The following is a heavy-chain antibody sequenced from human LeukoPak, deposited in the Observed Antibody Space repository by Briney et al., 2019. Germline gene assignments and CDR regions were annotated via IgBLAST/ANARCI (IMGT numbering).Heavy chain of an antibody. D-gene: IGHD3-10*01. CDR3: ARVSGQPYYGSNPDAFDI. CDR1: GFTFSSYW. Sequence: PGGSLRLSCAASGFTFSSYWMSWVRQAPGKGLEWVANIKQDGSEKYYVDSVKGRFTISRDNAKNSLYLQMNSLRAEDTAVYYCARVSGQPYYGSNPDAFDIWGQGTMVAVSS. J-gene: IGHJ3*02. CDR2: IKQDGSEK. V-gene: IGHV3-7*01.